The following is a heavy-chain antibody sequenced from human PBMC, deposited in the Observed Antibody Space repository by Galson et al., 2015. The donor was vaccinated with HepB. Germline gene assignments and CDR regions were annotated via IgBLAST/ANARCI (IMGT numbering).Heavy chain of an antibody. CDR3: AREGIAGRTNPVDY. CDR1: GGTFSTYT. D-gene: IGHD6-6*01. J-gene: IGHJ4*02. Sequence: SVKVSCKASGGTFSTYTISWVRQAPGQGLEWMGGITPIFGTANYAQKFQGRVTITADEFTSTVYMELSSLRSDDTAVYYCAREGIAGRTNPVDYWGQGTQVTVSS. V-gene: IGHV1-69*13. CDR2: ITPIFGTA.